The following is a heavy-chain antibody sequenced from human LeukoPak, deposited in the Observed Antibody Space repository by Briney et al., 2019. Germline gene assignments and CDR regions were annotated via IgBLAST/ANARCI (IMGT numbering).Heavy chain of an antibody. Sequence: GGSLRLSCAASGFTFSSQAMSWVRQVPGKGLEWVSSIGGSGDNPYYTDSVKGRFTISRDNSKNTLYLQMNSLRADETAVYYCAKLIGDCDSNSPGCWGQGTLVTVSS. CDR3: AKLIGDCDSNSPGC. J-gene: IGHJ1*01. CDR2: IGGSGDNP. CDR1: GFTFSSQA. V-gene: IGHV3-23*01. D-gene: IGHD2-21*02.